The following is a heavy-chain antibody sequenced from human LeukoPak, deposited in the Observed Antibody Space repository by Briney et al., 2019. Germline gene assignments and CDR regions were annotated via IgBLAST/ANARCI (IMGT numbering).Heavy chain of an antibody. Sequence: GASVKVSCKASGYTFASYGISWVRQAPGQGLERMGWISAYNGNTNYAQKLQGRVTMTTDTSTSTAYMELRSLRSDDTAVYYCARDLVGRGDPLLDVWGKGTTVIVSS. D-gene: IGHD4-17*01. CDR3: ARDLVGRGDPLLDV. CDR1: GYTFASYG. J-gene: IGHJ6*04. V-gene: IGHV1-18*01. CDR2: ISAYNGNT.